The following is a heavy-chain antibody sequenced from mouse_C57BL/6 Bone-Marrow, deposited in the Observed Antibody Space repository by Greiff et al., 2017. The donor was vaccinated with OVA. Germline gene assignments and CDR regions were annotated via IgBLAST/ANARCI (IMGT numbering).Heavy chain of an antibody. CDR3: TREYYFDY. CDR2: IDPTNDYT. J-gene: IGHJ2*01. V-gene: IGHV1-4*01. CDR1: GYTFTSYT. Sequence: VQLQESGAELASPGASAKMSCKASGYTFTSYTIHWVKQRPGQGLEWIGYIDPTNDYTNYNQKFKGKATLTADKSSSTAYMQLSSLTSEDSAVYYCTREYYFDYGGQGTTRTVST.